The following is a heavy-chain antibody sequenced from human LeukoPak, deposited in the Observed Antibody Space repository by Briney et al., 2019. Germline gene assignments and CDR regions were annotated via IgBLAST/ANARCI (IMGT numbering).Heavy chain of an antibody. D-gene: IGHD1-26*01. J-gene: IGHJ3*02. CDR1: GFTFSSYS. CDR3: ARVGSGGTREGTFDI. V-gene: IGHV3-21*01. CDR2: IGSSGSHI. Sequence: GGSLRLSCAASGFTFSSYSMNWVRQTPGKGLEWVSSIGSSGSHIYYADSLKGRFTISRDNAKNSLYLQMNSLRAEDTAVYYCARVGSGGTREGTFDIWGQGTMVTVSS.